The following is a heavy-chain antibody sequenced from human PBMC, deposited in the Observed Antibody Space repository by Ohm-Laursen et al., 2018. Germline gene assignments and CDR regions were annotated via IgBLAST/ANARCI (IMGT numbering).Heavy chain of an antibody. CDR3: ARRRSIDY. CDR2: ISSSSSYI. CDR1: GFTVSSNY. V-gene: IGHV3-21*01. Sequence: SLRLSCAAPGFTVSSNYMSWVRQAPGKGLEWVSSISSSSSYIYYADSVKGRFTISRDNAKNSLYLQMNSLRAEDTAVYYCARRRSIDYWGQGTLVTVSS. J-gene: IGHJ4*02.